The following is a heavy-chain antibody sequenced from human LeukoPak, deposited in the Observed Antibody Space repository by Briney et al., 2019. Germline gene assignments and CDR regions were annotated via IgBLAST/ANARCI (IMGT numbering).Heavy chain of an antibody. CDR3: ARRELGVATINY. D-gene: IGHD5-12*01. V-gene: IGHV1-2*02. CDR1: GYTFTGYY. Sequence: ASVKVSCKASGYTFTGYYMHWVRQAPGQGLEWMGWINPNSGGTNYAQKFQSRVTMTRDTSIGTAYMELSRLRSDDTAVYYCARRELGVATINYWGQGTLVTVSS. CDR2: INPNSGGT. J-gene: IGHJ4*02.